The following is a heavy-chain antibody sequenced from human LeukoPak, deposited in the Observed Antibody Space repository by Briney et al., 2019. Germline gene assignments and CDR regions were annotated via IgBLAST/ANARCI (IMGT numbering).Heavy chain of an antibody. CDR2: ISAYNGNT. Sequence: ASVKVSCKASGYTFTGYYMHWVRQAPGQGLEWMGWISAYNGNTNYAQKLQGRVTMTTDTSTSTAYMELRSLRSDDTAVYYCARDNYGDYDYWGQGTLVTVSS. D-gene: IGHD4-17*01. V-gene: IGHV1-18*04. J-gene: IGHJ4*02. CDR1: GYTFTGYY. CDR3: ARDNYGDYDY.